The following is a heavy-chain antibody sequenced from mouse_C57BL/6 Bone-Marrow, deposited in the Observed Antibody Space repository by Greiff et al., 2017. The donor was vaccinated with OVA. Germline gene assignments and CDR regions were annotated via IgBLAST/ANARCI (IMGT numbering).Heavy chain of an antibody. D-gene: IGHD1-1*01. Sequence: VQLQQPGAELVRPGSSVKLSCKASGYTFTSYWMDWVKQRPGQGLEWIGNIYPSDSETHYNQKFKDKATLTVDKSSSTAYMQLSSLTSEDSAVYYCALYYYGSYCYFDVWCTGTTVTVSS. CDR3: ALYYYGSYCYFDV. J-gene: IGHJ1*03. CDR2: IYPSDSET. CDR1: GYTFTSYW. V-gene: IGHV1-61*01.